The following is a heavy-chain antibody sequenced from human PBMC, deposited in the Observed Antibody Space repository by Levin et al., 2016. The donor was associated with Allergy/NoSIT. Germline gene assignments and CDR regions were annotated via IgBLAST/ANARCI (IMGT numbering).Heavy chain of an antibody. V-gene: IGHV3-21*01. J-gene: IGHJ2*01. D-gene: IGHD4-23*01. CDR2: ISSSSSYI. Sequence: WIRQPPGKGLEWVSSISSSSSYIYYADSVKGRFTISRDNAKNSLYLQMNSLRAEDTAVYYCARSRGKLDLWGRGTLVTVSS. CDR3: ARSRGKLDL.